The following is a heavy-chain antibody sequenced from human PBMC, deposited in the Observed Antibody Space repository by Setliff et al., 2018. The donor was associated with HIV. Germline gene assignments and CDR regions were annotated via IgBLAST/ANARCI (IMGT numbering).Heavy chain of an antibody. CDR3: ARSKTFYDFWGGYYTHGAFKI. J-gene: IGHJ3*02. CDR2: IYYTGNT. CDR1: GGSISSSSYY. V-gene: IGHV4-39*01. Sequence: SETLSLTCSVSGGSISSSSYYWGWIRQPPGTGLELIGNIYYTGNTNYYPSLKSRVTISVDTSKNQFSLNLTSVTAADTAVYYCARSKTFYDFWGGYYTHGAFKIWGLGTMVTVSS. D-gene: IGHD3-3*01.